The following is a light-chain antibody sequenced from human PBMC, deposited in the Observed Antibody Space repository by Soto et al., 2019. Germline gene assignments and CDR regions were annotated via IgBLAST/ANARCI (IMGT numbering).Light chain of an antibody. CDR1: QSISSY. CDR2: AAS. Sequence: DIQMTQSPSPLSASVGDRVTITCRASQSISSYLNWYQQKPGRAPKLLISAASSLQSGVPSRFSGSGSGTDFTLTISSLQPEDFATYYCQQSYSTLWTFGQGTKVEIK. J-gene: IGKJ1*01. V-gene: IGKV1-39*01. CDR3: QQSYSTLWT.